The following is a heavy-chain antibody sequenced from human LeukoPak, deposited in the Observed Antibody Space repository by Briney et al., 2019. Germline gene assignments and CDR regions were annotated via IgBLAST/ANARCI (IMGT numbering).Heavy chain of an antibody. CDR3: ARDGYNNNWYSSFDT. J-gene: IGHJ3*02. Sequence: PGGSLRLSCAASGFTFGTYEMNWVRQAPGKGLEWVSYISSSSKTVYYADSVKGRFTISRDNAKNSVYLQMNSLRAEDTAVYYCARDGYNNNWYSSFDTWGQGTMVTVSS. CDR1: GFTFGTYE. CDR2: ISSSSKTV. D-gene: IGHD6-13*01. V-gene: IGHV3-48*03.